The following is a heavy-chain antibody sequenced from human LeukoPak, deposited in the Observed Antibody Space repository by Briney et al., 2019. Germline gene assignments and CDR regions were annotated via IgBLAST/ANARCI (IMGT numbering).Heavy chain of an antibody. CDR1: GGSISSTNW. Sequence: SSETLSLTCAVSGGSISSTNWWSWVRQPPGKGLEWIGEIYHSGSTNYSPSLKSRVTMSVDTSKNQFSLKLSSVTAADTAVYYCARVTVGGPGPNWFDPWGQGTLVTVSS. J-gene: IGHJ5*02. V-gene: IGHV4-4*02. D-gene: IGHD6-19*01. CDR2: IYHSGST. CDR3: ARVTVGGPGPNWFDP.